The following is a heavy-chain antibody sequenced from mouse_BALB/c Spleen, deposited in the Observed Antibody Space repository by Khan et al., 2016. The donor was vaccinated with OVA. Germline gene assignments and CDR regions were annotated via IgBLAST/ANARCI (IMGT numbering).Heavy chain of an antibody. CDR1: GYSITSDYA. Sequence: EVQLQESGPGLVKPSQSLSLTCTVTGYSITSDYAWNWIRQFPGNKLEWMGFISYSGNTKYNPSLKSRFSITRDTSKNQFFLQLNSVTTEDTATYYCARIYGRDFDYWGRGTALTVSS. CDR2: ISYSGNT. D-gene: IGHD1-1*01. CDR3: ARIYGRDFDY. J-gene: IGHJ2*01. V-gene: IGHV3-2*02.